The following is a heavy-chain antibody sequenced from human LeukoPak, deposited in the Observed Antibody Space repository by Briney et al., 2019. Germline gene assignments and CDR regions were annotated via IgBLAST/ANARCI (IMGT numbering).Heavy chain of an antibody. Sequence: ASVKVSCKASGGTFSSYAISWVRQAPGQGLEWMGGIIPIFGTANYAQKFQGRVTITADESTRTAYMELSSLRSEDTAVYYCARGPLIVVVPHIYYYYYGMDVWGQGTTVTVSS. D-gene: IGHD2-21*01. CDR1: GGTFSSYA. V-gene: IGHV1-69*13. J-gene: IGHJ6*02. CDR2: IIPIFGTA. CDR3: ARGPLIVVVPHIYYYYYGMDV.